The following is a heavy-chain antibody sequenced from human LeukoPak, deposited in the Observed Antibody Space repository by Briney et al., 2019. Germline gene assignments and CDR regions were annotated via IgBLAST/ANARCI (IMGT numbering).Heavy chain of an antibody. CDR3: AHRYPGYSGYDGRDYFDY. CDR1: GFSLSTSGVG. J-gene: IGHJ4*02. V-gene: IGHV2-5*02. Sequence: SGPTLVKPTQALTLTCTFSGFSLSTSGVGVGWIRQPPVKALEWPALNYWDDDKRYSPSLKSSLTITKDTPKNQVVLTMTNMDPVDTATYYCAHRYPGYSGYDGRDYFDYWGQGTLVTVSS. D-gene: IGHD5-12*01. CDR2: NYWDDDK.